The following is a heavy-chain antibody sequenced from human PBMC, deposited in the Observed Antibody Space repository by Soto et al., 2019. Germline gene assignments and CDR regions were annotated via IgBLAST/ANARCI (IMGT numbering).Heavy chain of an antibody. D-gene: IGHD2-2*01. CDR2: IYYSGST. CDR1: GGSISSSSYY. Sequence: SETLSLTCTVSGGSISSSSYYWGWIRQPPGKGLEWIGSIYYSGSTYYNPSLKSRVTISVDTSKNQFSLKLSSVTAADTAVYYCAAPKIVVVPAADNWFDPWGQGTLVTVSS. V-gene: IGHV4-39*01. J-gene: IGHJ5*02. CDR3: AAPKIVVVPAADNWFDP.